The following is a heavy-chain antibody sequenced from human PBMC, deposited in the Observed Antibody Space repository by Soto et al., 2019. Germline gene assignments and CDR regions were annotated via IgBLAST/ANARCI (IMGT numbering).Heavy chain of an antibody. CDR2: ISWNSGSI. J-gene: IGHJ4*02. Sequence: GGSLRLSCASSGFTFDDYAMHWVRQAPGKGLEWVSGISWNSGSIGYADSVKGRFTISRDNAKNSLYLQMNSLRAEDTALYYCAKDMVPVVGATTAFDYWGQGTLVTVSS. D-gene: IGHD1-26*01. CDR1: GFTFDDYA. V-gene: IGHV3-9*01. CDR3: AKDMVPVVGATTAFDY.